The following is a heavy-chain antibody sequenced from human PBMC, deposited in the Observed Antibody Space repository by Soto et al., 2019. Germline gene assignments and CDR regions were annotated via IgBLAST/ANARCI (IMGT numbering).Heavy chain of an antibody. Sequence: SETLSLTCTVSGGSISSGDYYWSWIRQPPGKGLEWIGYIYYSGSTNYNPSLKSRVTISVDTSKNQFSLKLSSVTAADTAVYYCARDRGDSSSSYFDYWGQGTLVTVSS. CDR1: GGSISSGDYY. CDR2: IYYSGST. V-gene: IGHV4-61*08. J-gene: IGHJ4*02. D-gene: IGHD6-13*01. CDR3: ARDRGDSSSSYFDY.